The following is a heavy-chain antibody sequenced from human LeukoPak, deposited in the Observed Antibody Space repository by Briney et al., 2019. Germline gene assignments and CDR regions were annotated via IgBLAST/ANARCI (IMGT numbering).Heavy chain of an antibody. CDR3: ARDGYDFWSGYRPDMDV. CDR1: GFTFSSYW. Sequence: GGSLRLSCAASGFTFSSYWMSWVRQAPGKGLEWVANIKQDGSEKYYVDSVKGRFTISRDNAKNSLYLQMNSLRAEDTALYYCARDGYDFWSGYRPDMDVWGKGTTVTVSS. CDR2: IKQDGSEK. D-gene: IGHD3-3*01. V-gene: IGHV3-7*03. J-gene: IGHJ6*03.